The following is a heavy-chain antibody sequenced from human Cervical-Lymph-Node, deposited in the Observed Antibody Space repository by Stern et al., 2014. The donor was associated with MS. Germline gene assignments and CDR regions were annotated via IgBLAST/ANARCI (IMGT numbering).Heavy chain of an antibody. CDR3: ARVNEGFWYLDL. J-gene: IGHJ2*01. CDR2: ISSSGSFI. Sequence: EDQLVESGGGLVKPRGSLRLSCAASGFTFSSYSMNWVRQAPGKGLEWVSSISSSGSFIYYADSVKGRFTISRDNAKNSLYLQMNSLRAEDTALYYCARVNEGFWYLDLWGRGTLVTASS. V-gene: IGHV3-21*01. CDR1: GFTFSSYS.